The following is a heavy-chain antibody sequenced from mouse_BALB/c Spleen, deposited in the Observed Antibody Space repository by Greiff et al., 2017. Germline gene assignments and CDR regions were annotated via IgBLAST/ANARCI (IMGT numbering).Heavy chain of an antibody. CDR2: ISSGSSTI. V-gene: IGHV5-17*02. J-gene: IGHJ3*01. CDR1: GFTFSSFG. D-gene: IGHD2-4*01. CDR3: ARSYYDYDGPWFAY. Sequence: EVKLMDSGGGLVQPGGSRKLSCAASGFTFSSFGMHWVRQAPEKGLEWVAYISSGSSTIYYADTVKGQFTISSDNPKNTLFLQMTSLRSADTAMYDCARSYYDYDGPWFAYWGQGTLVTVSA.